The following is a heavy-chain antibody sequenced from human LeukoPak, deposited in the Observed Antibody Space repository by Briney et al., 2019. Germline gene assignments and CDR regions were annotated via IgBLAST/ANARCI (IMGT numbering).Heavy chain of an antibody. CDR3: ARPGYRSRYFDY. Sequence: GESLKISCKGSGHSFTNYWIGWVRQMPGKGLEWMGIVNPGDSETKYSPSFQGQVTISADKSISTAYLQWSSLKASDSAMYYCARPGYRSRYFDYWGQGILVTVSS. CDR1: GHSFTNYW. CDR2: VNPGDSET. V-gene: IGHV5-51*01. D-gene: IGHD6-19*01. J-gene: IGHJ4*02.